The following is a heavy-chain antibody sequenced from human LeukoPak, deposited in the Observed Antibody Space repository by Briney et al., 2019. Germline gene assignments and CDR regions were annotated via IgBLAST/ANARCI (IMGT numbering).Heavy chain of an antibody. V-gene: IGHV3-49*03. J-gene: IGHJ4*02. CDR2: IRSKAYGGTT. Sequence: GGSLRLSCTASGFTFGDYAMSWFRQAPGKGLEWVGFIRSKAYGGTTEYAASVKGRFTISRDDSKSIVYLQMNSLKTEDTAVYYCTSLSRQYYFDYWGQGTLVTVSS. CDR3: TSLSRQYYFDY. D-gene: IGHD6-19*01. CDR1: GFTFGDYA.